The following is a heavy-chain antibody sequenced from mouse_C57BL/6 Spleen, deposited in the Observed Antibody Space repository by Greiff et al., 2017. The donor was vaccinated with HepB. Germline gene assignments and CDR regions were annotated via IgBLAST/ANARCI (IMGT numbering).Heavy chain of an antibody. CDR2: IYPRDGST. J-gene: IGHJ3*01. V-gene: IGHV1-78*01. CDR3: ARNYGISYVPWFAY. D-gene: IGHD1-1*01. CDR1: GYPFTDHP. Sequence: VKLQASDAALVKPGASVKISCKVSGYPFTDHPIHWMKPRPEPGLEWVGYIYPRDGSTKYNEKFKGKAPLTADKSSSTAYMHRNSLTSEDSAVYFGARNYGISYVPWFAYWGQGTLVTVSA.